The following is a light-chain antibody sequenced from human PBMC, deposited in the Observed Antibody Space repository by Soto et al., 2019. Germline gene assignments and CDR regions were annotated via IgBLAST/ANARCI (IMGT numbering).Light chain of an antibody. CDR3: QQSYSAPRT. CDR1: QSITNY. Sequence: DIQMTQSPSSLPASVGDRVTITCRASQSITNYLSWYQQRPGKAPKLLIHAASNLQSGVPSRFSGSGSETDFSLTISSLQPEDFATYYCQQSYSAPRTFGLGTKVEIK. V-gene: IGKV1-39*01. CDR2: AAS. J-gene: IGKJ2*01.